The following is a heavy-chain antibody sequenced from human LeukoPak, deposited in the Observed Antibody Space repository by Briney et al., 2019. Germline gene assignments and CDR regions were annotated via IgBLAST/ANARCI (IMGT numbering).Heavy chain of an antibody. CDR1: GYTFTSYD. D-gene: IGHD6-19*01. J-gene: IGHJ6*02. CDR3: ARVVIAVSMDV. V-gene: IGHV1-8*01. CDR2: MNPNSGNT. Sequence: ASVKVSCKASGYTFTSYDINWVRQATGQGLEWTGWMNPNSGNTGYAQKFQSRVTMTRNTSISTAYMELSSLSSEDTAVYYCARVVIAVSMDVWGQGTTVTVSS.